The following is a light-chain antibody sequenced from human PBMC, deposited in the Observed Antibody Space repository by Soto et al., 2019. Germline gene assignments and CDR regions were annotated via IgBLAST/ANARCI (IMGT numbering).Light chain of an antibody. CDR1: QSVSGTY. J-gene: IGKJ1*01. Sequence: ETVLTQSPGTLSLSPGERASLSCRASQSVSGTYLAWYQQKPGQGPRLLIYGISSRSTGIPDRFSGSGSGTDFTLTISRLEPEDFAVYYCQQYGSLPRTFGQGTKVDIK. CDR2: GIS. V-gene: IGKV3-20*01. CDR3: QQYGSLPRT.